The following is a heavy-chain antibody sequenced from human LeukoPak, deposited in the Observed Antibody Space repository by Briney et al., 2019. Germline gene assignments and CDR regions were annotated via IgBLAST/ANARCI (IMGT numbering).Heavy chain of an antibody. CDR1: GFTFSPYW. Sequence: GGSLRLSCAASGFTFSPYWMHWVRQAPGKGLAWVSHINSDGSTTSYADSVKGRFTISRDNAQNTLYLQMNSLRAEDTAVYYCARGTALQDYWGQGTLVTVSS. CDR2: INSDGSTT. D-gene: IGHD2/OR15-2a*01. J-gene: IGHJ4*02. V-gene: IGHV3-74*01. CDR3: ARGTALQDY.